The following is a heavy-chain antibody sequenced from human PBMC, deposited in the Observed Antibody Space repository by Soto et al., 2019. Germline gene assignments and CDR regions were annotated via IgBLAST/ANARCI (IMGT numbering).Heavy chain of an antibody. CDR3: ARTIRYYYYMDG. Sequence: PSESLSLTCTASGRSIGTYTCSCIRLPPGKGLEWIGYIYYSGSTNYNPSLKSRVTISVDTSKNQFSLKLCSVTAADTAVYYCARTIRYYYYMDGWGKGTTVTVSS. J-gene: IGHJ6*03. CDR2: IYYSGST. V-gene: IGHV4-59*01. D-gene: IGHD3-3*02. CDR1: GRSIGTYT.